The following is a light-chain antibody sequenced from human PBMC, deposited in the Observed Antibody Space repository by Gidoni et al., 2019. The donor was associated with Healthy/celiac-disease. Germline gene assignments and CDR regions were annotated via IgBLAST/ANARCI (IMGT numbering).Light chain of an antibody. Sequence: DIVSTQSPGTLSLSPGERATLSCRASQSVSSSYLDWYQQKPGQAPRLLIYGASSRATGIPDRFSGSGSGTDFTLTISRLEPEDFAVYYCQQYGSSPRTFGQGTKVEIK. CDR3: QQYGSSPRT. CDR2: GAS. CDR1: QSVSSSY. J-gene: IGKJ1*01. V-gene: IGKV3-20*01.